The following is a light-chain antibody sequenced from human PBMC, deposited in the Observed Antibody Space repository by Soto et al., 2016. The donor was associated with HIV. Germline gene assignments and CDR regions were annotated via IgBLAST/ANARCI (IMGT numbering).Light chain of an antibody. V-gene: IGKV1-5*03. Sequence: DTQMTQSPSTLSASVGDRVTITCRASQSVSWWLAWYQQKPGKAPKLLIYQASTLESGVPSRFGGSRSGTEFTLTISSLQPEDFATYYCQQYDDYPYTFGQGTKLEIK. J-gene: IGKJ2*01. CDR1: QSVSWW. CDR2: QAS. CDR3: QQYDDYPYT.